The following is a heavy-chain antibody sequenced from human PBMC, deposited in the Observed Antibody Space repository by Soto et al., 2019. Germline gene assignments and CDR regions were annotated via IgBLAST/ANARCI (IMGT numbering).Heavy chain of an antibody. V-gene: IGHV2-5*02. CDR1: GFSLSTSGVG. D-gene: IGHD3-22*01. CDR3: AHSLIRYYYDSSGSNWFDP. J-gene: IGHJ5*02. CDR2: IYWDDDK. Sequence: QITLKESGPTLVTPTQTLTLTCTFSGFSLSTSGVGVGWIRQPPGKALEWLALIYWDDDKRSSPSLKSRLTTNKDTAKNQVVLTMTKMDPVDTPTYYCAHSLIRYYYDSSGSNWFDPWGQGTLVTVSS.